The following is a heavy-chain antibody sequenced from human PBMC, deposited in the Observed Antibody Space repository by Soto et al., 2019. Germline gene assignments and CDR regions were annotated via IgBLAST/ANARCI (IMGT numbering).Heavy chain of an antibody. CDR3: AKGPVGGTGYYNWFDP. Sequence: HPGGSLRLSCAASGFTFSSYAMSWVRQAPGKGLEWVSAISGSGGSTYYADSVKGRFTISRDNSKNTLYLQMNSLRAEDTAVYYCAKGPVGGTGYYNWFDPWGQGTLVTVSS. J-gene: IGHJ5*02. CDR1: GFTFSSYA. V-gene: IGHV3-23*01. CDR2: ISGSGGST. D-gene: IGHD3-9*01.